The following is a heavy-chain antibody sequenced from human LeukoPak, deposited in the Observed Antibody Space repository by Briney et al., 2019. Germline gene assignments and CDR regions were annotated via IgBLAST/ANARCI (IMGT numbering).Heavy chain of an antibody. D-gene: IGHD2-21*02. J-gene: IGHJ4*02. CDR1: GGSFSGYY. CDR3: ATSLTYFDY. CDR2: INHSGST. V-gene: IGHV4-34*01. Sequence: PSETLSLTCAVYGGSFSGYYWSWIRQPPGKGLEWIGEINHSGSTNYNPSLKSRVTISVDTSKNQFPLKLSSVTAADTAVYYCATSLTYFDYWGQGTLATVSS.